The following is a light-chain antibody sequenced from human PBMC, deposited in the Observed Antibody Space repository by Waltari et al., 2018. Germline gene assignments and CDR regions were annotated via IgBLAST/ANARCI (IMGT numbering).Light chain of an antibody. CDR2: VNSDGSH. CDR3: QTWGTGIWV. Sequence: QLVLTQSPSASASLGASVKITCTLSSGHSSNVVAWHQQQPEKGPRYLMKVNSDGSHSKGDGIPVRFSGSSSGAERYPTISSRQSDDEADYSCQTWGTGIWVFGGGTRLTVL. V-gene: IGLV4-69*01. J-gene: IGLJ3*02. CDR1: SGHSSNV.